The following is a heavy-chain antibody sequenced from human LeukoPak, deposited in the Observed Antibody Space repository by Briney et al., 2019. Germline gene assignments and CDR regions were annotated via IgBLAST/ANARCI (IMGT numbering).Heavy chain of an antibody. CDR2: IYYSGST. CDR1: GGSVSSGSYY. V-gene: IGHV4-31*03. D-gene: IGHD4-17*01. Sequence: PSETLSLTCTVSGGSVSSGSYYWSWIRQHPGKGLEWIGYIYYSGSTYYNPSLKSRVTISVDTSKNQFSLKLSSVTAADTAVYYCARAGDYGDYVFRPWGQGTLVTVSS. J-gene: IGHJ4*02. CDR3: ARAGDYGDYVFRP.